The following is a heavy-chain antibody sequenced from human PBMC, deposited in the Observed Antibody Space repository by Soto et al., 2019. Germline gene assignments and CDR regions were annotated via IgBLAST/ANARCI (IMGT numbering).Heavy chain of an antibody. V-gene: IGHV3-48*01. CDR3: ARDWLLKQGTSDY. Sequence: GGSLRLSCAASGFTFSSYSMNWVRQAPGKGLEWVSYISSSSSTIYYADSVKGRFTISRDNAKNSLYLQMNSLRAEDTAVYYCARDWLLKQGTSDYWGQGTLVTVSS. D-gene: IGHD1-26*01. CDR1: GFTFSSYS. CDR2: ISSSSSTI. J-gene: IGHJ4*02.